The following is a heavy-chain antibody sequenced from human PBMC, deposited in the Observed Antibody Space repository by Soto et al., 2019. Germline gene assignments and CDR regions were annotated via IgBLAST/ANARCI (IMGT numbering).Heavy chain of an antibody. CDR1: GGSISSYY. Sequence: QVQLQESGPGLVKPSETLSLTCTVSGGSISSYYWSWIRQPPGKGLEWIGYIYYSGSTNYNPSLKRRVTISVDTSKNQFSLKLSSVTAADTAVYYCAKTYDFWSDNIGWFDPWGQGTLVTVSS. CDR3: AKTYDFWSDNIGWFDP. V-gene: IGHV4-59*08. CDR2: IYYSGST. D-gene: IGHD3-3*01. J-gene: IGHJ5*02.